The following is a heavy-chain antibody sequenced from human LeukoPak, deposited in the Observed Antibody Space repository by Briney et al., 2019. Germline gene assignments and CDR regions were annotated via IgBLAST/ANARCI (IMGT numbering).Heavy chain of an antibody. CDR1: GGSISSYY. Sequence: SETLSLTCTVPGGSISSYYWSWIRQPPGKGLEWIGYIYYSGSTNYNPSLKSRVTISVDTSKNQFSLKLSSVTAADTAVYYCARDHLGASHGVSRAFDIWGQGTMVTVSS. J-gene: IGHJ3*02. V-gene: IGHV4-59*01. CDR2: IYYSGST. D-gene: IGHD3-10*01. CDR3: ARDHLGASHGVSRAFDI.